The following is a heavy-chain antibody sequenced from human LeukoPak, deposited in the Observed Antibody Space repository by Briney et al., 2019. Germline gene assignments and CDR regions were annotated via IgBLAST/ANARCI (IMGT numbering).Heavy chain of an antibody. CDR3: ARVWGNSGYEKDH. CDR1: GFTFSSFE. D-gene: IGHD5-12*01. V-gene: IGHV3-48*03. J-gene: IGHJ4*02. Sequence: PGGSLRLSCAASGFTFSSFEMNWVRQAPGEGLEWVSHITSGGSSIYYADSVKGRFTISRDNAKNSLYLQMNSLRAEDTAVYYCARVWGNSGYEKDHWGQGTRVTVSS. CDR2: ITSGGSSI.